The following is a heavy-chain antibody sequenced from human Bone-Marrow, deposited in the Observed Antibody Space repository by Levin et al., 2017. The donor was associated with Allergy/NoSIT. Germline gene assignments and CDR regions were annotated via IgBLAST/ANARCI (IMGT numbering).Heavy chain of an antibody. Sequence: PSETLSLTCAVSGGSIISSKWWSWVRQSPGKGLEWIGEIYHSGSTTYNPSLESRVTISLDKPKNQFSLNLNSVTAADTAVYYCASQTGVAGCFDFWGQGTLVTVSS. D-gene: IGHD6-19*01. CDR3: ASQTGVAGCFDF. V-gene: IGHV4-4*02. CDR1: GGSIISSKW. CDR2: IYHSGST. J-gene: IGHJ4*02.